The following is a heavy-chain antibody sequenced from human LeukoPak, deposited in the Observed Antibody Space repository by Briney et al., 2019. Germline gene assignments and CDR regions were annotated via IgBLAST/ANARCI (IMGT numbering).Heavy chain of an antibody. V-gene: IGHV3-21*01. CDR1: GFIFSSHS. J-gene: IGHJ4*02. Sequence: GGSLRLSCAASGFIFSSHSMTWVRQAPGKGLEWVSSISTSSSYIYYADSVKGRFTISRDNAKKSLYLQMKSLRAEDTAVYYCVKEQSEAYRSGLSKDFDYWGQGTLVTVSS. CDR2: ISTSSSYI. D-gene: IGHD6-19*01. CDR3: VKEQSEAYRSGLSKDFDY.